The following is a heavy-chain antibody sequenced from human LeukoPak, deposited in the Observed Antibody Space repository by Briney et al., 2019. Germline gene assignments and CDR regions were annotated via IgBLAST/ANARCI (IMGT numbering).Heavy chain of an antibody. V-gene: IGHV3-15*01. Sequence: GGSLRLSCAASGFTFSNAWMSWVRQAPGKGLEWAGRIKSKTDGGTTDYAAPVKGRFTISRDDSKNTLYLQMNSLKTEDTAVYYCTTGHYGWGQGTLVTVSS. CDR2: IKSKTDGGTT. D-gene: IGHD4-17*01. J-gene: IGHJ4*02. CDR3: TTGHYG. CDR1: GFTFSNAW.